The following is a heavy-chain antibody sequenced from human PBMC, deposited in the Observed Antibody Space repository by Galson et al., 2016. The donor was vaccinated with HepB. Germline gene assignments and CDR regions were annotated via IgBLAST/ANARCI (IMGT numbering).Heavy chain of an antibody. Sequence: SLRLSCAGSGFLFRSYGMHWVRQAPGKGLEWVAADSMDGRRKFCSDSVKGRFTISRDNSNNMLFLQMDSLRPDDTAVYYCAKRHEYCPPVGCSVDYWGQGTLVSVSS. J-gene: IGHJ4*02. D-gene: IGHD2/OR15-2a*01. CDR2: DSMDGRRK. CDR1: GFLFRSYG. CDR3: AKRHEYCPPVGCSVDY. V-gene: IGHV3-30*18.